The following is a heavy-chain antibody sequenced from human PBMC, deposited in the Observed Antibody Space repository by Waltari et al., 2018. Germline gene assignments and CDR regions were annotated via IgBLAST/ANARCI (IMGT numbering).Heavy chain of an antibody. Sequence: QVQLQESGPGLVKPSETLSLTCAVSGYSISSGYYWGWIRQPPGKGLEWIGSIYHSGSTYCNPSLKSRFTISVDTSKNQFSLKLSSVTAADTAVYYCARQGEGFDYWGQGTLVTVSS. CDR3: ARQGEGFDY. J-gene: IGHJ4*02. D-gene: IGHD3-10*01. CDR1: GYSISSGYY. CDR2: IYHSGST. V-gene: IGHV4-38-2*01.